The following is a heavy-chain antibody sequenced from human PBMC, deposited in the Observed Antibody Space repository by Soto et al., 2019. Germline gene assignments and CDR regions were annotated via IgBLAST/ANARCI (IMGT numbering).Heavy chain of an antibody. CDR3: ARTDCSSTSCYNYYYYGMDV. CDR1: GYSFTKYG. J-gene: IGHJ6*02. D-gene: IGHD2-2*01. V-gene: IGHV1-3*01. CDR2: INPGNGDT. Sequence: GASVKVSCKTSGYSFTKYGLHWVLQAPGQRLEWMGWINPGNGDTKYSQKFQGRVTITRDTSATTAYMELSSLRSEDSAVFYCARTDCSSTSCYNYYYYGMDVWGQGTTVTVSS.